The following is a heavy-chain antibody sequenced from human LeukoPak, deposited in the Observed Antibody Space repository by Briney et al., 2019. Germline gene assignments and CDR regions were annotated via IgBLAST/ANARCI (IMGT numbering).Heavy chain of an antibody. Sequence: ASVKVSCKASGGTFSSYAISWVRQAPGQGLEWMGRIIPILGIANYAQKFQGRVTITADKSTSTAYMELSRLRSDDTAVYYCARDMGATVVSGGAYYYYGMDVWGQGTTVTVSS. D-gene: IGHD4-23*01. CDR3: ARDMGATVVSGGAYYYYGMDV. J-gene: IGHJ6*02. CDR2: IIPILGIA. CDR1: GGTFSSYA. V-gene: IGHV1-69*04.